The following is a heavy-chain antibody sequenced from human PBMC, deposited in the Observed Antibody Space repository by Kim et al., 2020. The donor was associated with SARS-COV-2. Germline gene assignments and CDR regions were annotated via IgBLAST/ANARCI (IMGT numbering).Heavy chain of an antibody. D-gene: IGHD3-22*01. CDR3: ARGADYYDSSGYYLDAFDI. CDR1: GYTFTSYD. Sequence: ASVKVSCKASGYTFTSYDINWVRQATGQGLEWMGWMNPNSGNTGYAQKFQGRVTMTRNTSISTAYMELSSLRSEDTAVYYCARGADYYDSSGYYLDAFDIWGQGTMVTVSS. J-gene: IGHJ3*02. V-gene: IGHV1-8*01. CDR2: MNPNSGNT.